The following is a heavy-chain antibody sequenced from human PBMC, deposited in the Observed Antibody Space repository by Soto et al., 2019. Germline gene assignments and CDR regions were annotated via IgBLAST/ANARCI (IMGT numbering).Heavy chain of an antibody. J-gene: IGHJ6*02. CDR3: AISMRGWLQSHGMDV. D-gene: IGHD6-19*01. CDR1: GGTFSIYA. Sequence: VKLYCKSSGGTFSIYAISWVLQAPGQGLEWMGGVIPILGTANYAQKFQGRVTITADESTSTAYMERSSLRSEDTAVYYCAISMRGWLQSHGMDVWGQGTTVTVSS. V-gene: IGHV1-69*13. CDR2: VIPILGTA.